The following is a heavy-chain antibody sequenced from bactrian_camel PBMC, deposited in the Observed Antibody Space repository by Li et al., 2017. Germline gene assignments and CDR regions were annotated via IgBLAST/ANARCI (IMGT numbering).Heavy chain of an antibody. D-gene: IGHD8*01. Sequence: HVQLVESGGGSVQPGGSLTLSCLASGLTQSSNCIGWFRQAPGKEREGVAAIRRYSGTTFYADSVKGRFTISQDNAKTTLYLQMNSLKPEDTAVYYCAASIPCLPNWNETRTYNYWGQGTQVTVS. CDR2: IRRYSGTT. CDR3: AASIPCLPNWNETRTYNY. J-gene: IGHJ4*01. CDR1: GLTQSSNC. V-gene: IGHV3-3*01.